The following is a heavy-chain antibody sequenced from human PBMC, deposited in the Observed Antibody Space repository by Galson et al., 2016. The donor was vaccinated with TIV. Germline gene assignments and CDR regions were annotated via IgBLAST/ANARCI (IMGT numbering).Heavy chain of an antibody. CDR3: ARRFYFDY. Sequence: SVKVSCKASGYTLSTYYMHWLRQAPGQGLEWMGIIDPSVGSTTYSQKFQGRVTMTSDTSTSTVYMELTSLKSEDTAVYYCARRFYFDYWDQGTLVTVSS. CDR2: IDPSVGST. V-gene: IGHV1-46*01. CDR1: GYTLSTYY. J-gene: IGHJ4*02.